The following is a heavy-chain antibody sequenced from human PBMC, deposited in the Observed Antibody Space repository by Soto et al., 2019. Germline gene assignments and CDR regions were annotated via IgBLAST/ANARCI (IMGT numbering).Heavy chain of an antibody. Sequence: VQLVQSGAEVKKPGSSVKVSCKASGGTFSSYAISWVRQAPGQGLEWMGGIIPIFGTANYAQKFQGRVTITADESKXAAYMELSSMRYEDTAVYYCARWGGEGYYYYGMDVWGQGTTVTVSS. CDR1: GGTFSSYA. V-gene: IGHV1-69*12. J-gene: IGHJ6*02. D-gene: IGHD3-16*01. CDR3: ARWGGEGYYYYGMDV. CDR2: IIPIFGTA.